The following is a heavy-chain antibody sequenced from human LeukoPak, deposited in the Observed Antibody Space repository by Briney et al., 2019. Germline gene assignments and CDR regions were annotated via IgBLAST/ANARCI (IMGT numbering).Heavy chain of an antibody. Sequence: ASVKVSCKASGGTFSSYGISWVRQAPGQGLEWVGGLIPMFGEANYAQKFQGRVTISTDESTNTAYMELNSLRSEDTAVYYCASEGDHYYMGVWGKGTSVTVSS. J-gene: IGHJ6*03. CDR2: LIPMFGEA. CDR3: ASEGDHYYMGV. CDR1: GGTFSSYG. V-gene: IGHV1-69*05.